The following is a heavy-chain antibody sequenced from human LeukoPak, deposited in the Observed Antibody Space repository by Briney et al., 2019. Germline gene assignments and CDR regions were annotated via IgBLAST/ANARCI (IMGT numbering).Heavy chain of an antibody. CDR1: GGSISITNYY. D-gene: IGHD6-6*01. Sequence: SETLSLTCTVSGGSISITNYYWGWIRQPPGKGLEWIGFIYYSGSTYYNPSFQSRVTISVDTSKNQFSLTLSSVTAADTAVYYCARKTSSSSEFDPWGQGTLVTVSS. V-gene: IGHV4-39*01. CDR2: IYYSGST. CDR3: ARKTSSSSEFDP. J-gene: IGHJ5*02.